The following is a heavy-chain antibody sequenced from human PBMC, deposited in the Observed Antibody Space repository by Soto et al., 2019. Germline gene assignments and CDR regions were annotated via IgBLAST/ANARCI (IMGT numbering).Heavy chain of an antibody. Sequence: QVQLVQSGTEVKNPGASVKVSCKASGYTFTSYGISWVRQAPGQGLEWMGWISVHNGNTNYAQKFQGRVTLTTDTTTSTASLALRTLTSDDTAVYYCPRDTYLVRTLRWYFDLWGRGSLVIVSS. J-gene: IGHJ2*01. V-gene: IGHV1-18*01. D-gene: IGHD6-13*01. CDR1: GYTFTSYG. CDR3: PRDTYLVRTLRWYFDL. CDR2: ISVHNGNT.